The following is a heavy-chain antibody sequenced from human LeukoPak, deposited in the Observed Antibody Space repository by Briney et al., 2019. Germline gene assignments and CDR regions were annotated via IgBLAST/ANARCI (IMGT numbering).Heavy chain of an antibody. CDR3: ARDGSPYYYDSSGYPSVTFDY. J-gene: IGHJ4*02. V-gene: IGHV4-34*01. D-gene: IGHD3-22*01. CDR1: GGSFSGYY. CDR2: INHSGST. Sequence: PSETLSLTCAVYGGSFSGYYWSWIRQPPGKGLEWIGEINHSGSTNYNPSLKSRVTISVDTSKNQFSLKLSSVTAADTAVYYCARDGSPYYYDSSGYPSVTFDYWGQGTLVTVSS.